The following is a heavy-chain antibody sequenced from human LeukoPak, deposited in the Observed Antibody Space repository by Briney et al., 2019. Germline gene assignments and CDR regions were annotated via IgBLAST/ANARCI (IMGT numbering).Heavy chain of an antibody. J-gene: IGHJ6*02. CDR2: IYPGDSDT. CDR1: GYSFTSYW. V-gene: IGHV5-51*01. CDR3: ARMVRGVIYPYYYYGMDV. Sequence: GESLKISCKGSGYSFTSYWIGWVRQMPGKGLEWMGIIYPGDSDTRYSPSFQGQVTISADKSISTAYLQWSSLKASDTAMYYCARMVRGVIYPYYYYGMDVWGQGTTVTVSS. D-gene: IGHD3-10*01.